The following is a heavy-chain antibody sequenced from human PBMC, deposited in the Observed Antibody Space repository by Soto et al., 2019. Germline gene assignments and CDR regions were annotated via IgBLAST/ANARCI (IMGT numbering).Heavy chain of an antibody. J-gene: IGHJ4*02. D-gene: IGHD5-12*01. CDR1: GFSVTANY. CDR2: IYSGGST. Sequence: HPGGSLRLSCEVSGFSVTANYMSWVRQAPGKGLEWVSVIYSGGSTYYIDSVKGRFSISRDISKNTLYLQMNSLRAEDTAVYYCHGYGYWGQGTLVTVSS. CDR3: HGYGY. V-gene: IGHV3-53*01.